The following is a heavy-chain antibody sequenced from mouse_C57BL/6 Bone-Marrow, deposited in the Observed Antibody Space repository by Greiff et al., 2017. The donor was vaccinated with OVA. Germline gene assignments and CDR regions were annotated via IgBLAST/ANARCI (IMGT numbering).Heavy chain of an antibody. CDR2: IYPRSGNT. Sequence: QVQLQQSGAELARPGASVKLSCKASGYTFTSYGISWVKQRTGQGLEWIGEIYPRSGNTYYNEKFKGKATLTADKSSSTAYMELRRLTSEDSAVYFCARGPITTVVAHWYFDVWGTGTTVTVSS. CDR3: ARGPITTVVAHWYFDV. V-gene: IGHV1-81*01. CDR1: GYTFTSYG. J-gene: IGHJ1*03. D-gene: IGHD1-1*01.